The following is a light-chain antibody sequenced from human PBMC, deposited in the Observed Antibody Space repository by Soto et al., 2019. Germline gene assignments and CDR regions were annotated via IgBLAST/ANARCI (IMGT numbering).Light chain of an antibody. Sequence: QSVLTQPASVSGSPGQSITISCTGTSSDVGGYIYVSWYQQHPGKAPKLMIYEVSNRPSGVSDRFSGSRSGNTASLTISGLQAEDESDYYCISYTSSSTWLFGGGTNLTVL. CDR1: SSDVGGYIY. V-gene: IGLV2-14*01. CDR3: ISYTSSSTWL. CDR2: EVS. J-gene: IGLJ3*02.